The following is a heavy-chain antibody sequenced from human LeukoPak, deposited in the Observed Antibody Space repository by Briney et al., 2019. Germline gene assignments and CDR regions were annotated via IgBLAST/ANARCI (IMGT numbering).Heavy chain of an antibody. V-gene: IGHV3-30*04. Sequence: GVSLRLSCAASGFTFSGYSMHWVRQAPGKGLEWVAVISHDGSNKYYADYVKGRFTISRDNSKNTLYLQMNSLRAEDTAVYYCARDLDRELLGPFDYWGQGTLVTVSS. J-gene: IGHJ4*02. D-gene: IGHD1-26*01. CDR2: ISHDGSNK. CDR1: GFTFSGYS. CDR3: ARDLDRELLGPFDY.